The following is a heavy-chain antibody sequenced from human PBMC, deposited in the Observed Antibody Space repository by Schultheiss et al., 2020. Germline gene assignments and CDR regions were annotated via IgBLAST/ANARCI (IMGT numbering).Heavy chain of an antibody. CDR3: SRRKGIIAASDV. CDR1: GFTFSSYS. V-gene: IGHV3-49*04. Sequence: GGSLRLSCAASGFTFSSYSMNWVRQAPGKGLEWVGFIRSKAYGGTTEYAASVKGRFTISRDDSKSIAYLQMNSLKTEDTAVYYCSRRKGIIAASDVWGQGTTVTVSS. J-gene: IGHJ6*02. CDR2: IRSKAYGGTT. D-gene: IGHD6-6*01.